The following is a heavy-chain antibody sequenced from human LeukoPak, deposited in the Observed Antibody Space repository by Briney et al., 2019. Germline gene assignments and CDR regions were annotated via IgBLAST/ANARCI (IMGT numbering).Heavy chain of an antibody. Sequence: PSETLSLTCAVSGYSISSGYYWGWIRQPPGKGLEWIGSIYHSGSTYYNPSLKSRVTISVDTSKNQFSLKLSSVTAADTAVYYCAGSRGYSYGQTPHYWGQGTLVTVSS. J-gene: IGHJ4*02. V-gene: IGHV4-38-2*01. CDR1: GYSISSGYY. CDR3: AGSRGYSYGQTPHY. D-gene: IGHD5-18*01. CDR2: IYHSGST.